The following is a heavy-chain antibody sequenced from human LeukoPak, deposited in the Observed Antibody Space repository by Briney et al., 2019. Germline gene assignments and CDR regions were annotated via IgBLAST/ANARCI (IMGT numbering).Heavy chain of an antibody. CDR3: ARSRSVYYYYYYMDV. CDR2: IYTSGST. J-gene: IGHJ6*03. Sequence: SETLSLTXTVSGGSISSGSYYWSWIRQPAGKGLEWIGRIYTSGSTNYNPSLKSRVTISVDTSKNQFSLKLSSVTAADTAVYYCARSRSVYYYYYYMDVWGKGTTVTVSS. CDR1: GGSISSGSYY. V-gene: IGHV4-61*02.